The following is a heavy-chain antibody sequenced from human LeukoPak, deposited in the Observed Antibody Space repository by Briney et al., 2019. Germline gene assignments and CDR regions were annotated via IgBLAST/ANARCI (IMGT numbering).Heavy chain of an antibody. CDR3: ARRRYYDSTGYLE. CDR2: IYYSGCT. V-gene: IGHV4-39*01. D-gene: IGHD3-22*01. Sequence: SETLSLTCTISGGFISSSSYYWGWIRQPPGKGLEWIGDIYYSGCTYYNPALKSRVSMSIDTSKNQFSLELRSVAAADTALYYCARRRYYDSTGYLEWGQGTLVTVTS. CDR1: GGFISSSSYY. J-gene: IGHJ1*01.